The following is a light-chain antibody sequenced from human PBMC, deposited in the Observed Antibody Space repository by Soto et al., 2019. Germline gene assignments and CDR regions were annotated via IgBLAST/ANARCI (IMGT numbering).Light chain of an antibody. Sequence: QSVLTQPASVSGSPGQSITISCTGTSSDVGGYDYVSWYQLHPGKAPKLMVFGVSNRPSGVSYRFSGSKSGNTASLTISGLQAKDEADYFCSSYSISTAYLFGTGTKVTVL. CDR2: GVS. J-gene: IGLJ1*01. CDR3: SSYSISTAYL. CDR1: SSDVGGYDY. V-gene: IGLV2-14*01.